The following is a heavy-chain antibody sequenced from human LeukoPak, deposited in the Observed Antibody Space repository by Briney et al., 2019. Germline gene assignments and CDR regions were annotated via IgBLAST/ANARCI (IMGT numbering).Heavy chain of an antibody. Sequence: SETLSLTCTVSGGSISSSSYYWGWIRQPPGKGLEWIGCIYYSGSTYYNPSLKSRVTISVDTSKNQFSLKLSSVTAADTAVYYCARMVGSGLDLDWFDPWGQGTLVTVSS. J-gene: IGHJ5*02. CDR1: GGSISSSSYY. V-gene: IGHV4-39*01. CDR2: IYYSGST. D-gene: IGHD6-19*01. CDR3: ARMVGSGLDLDWFDP.